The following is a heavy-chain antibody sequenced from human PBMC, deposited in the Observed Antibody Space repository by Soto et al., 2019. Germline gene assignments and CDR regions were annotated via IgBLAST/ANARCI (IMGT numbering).Heavy chain of an antibody. CDR3: TTDSGMSPYSFDY. CDR2: IMSKTDGGTT. J-gene: IGHJ4*02. D-gene: IGHD1-26*01. V-gene: IGHV3-15*01. CDR1: GFTFSSYG. Sequence: PGGSLRLSCAASGFTFSSYGMHWVRQAPGKGLEWVGRIMSKTDGGTTDYAAPVKGRFTISRDDSKSTLYLQMNSLKTEDTAFYYCTTDSGMSPYSFDYWGQGTLVTVSS.